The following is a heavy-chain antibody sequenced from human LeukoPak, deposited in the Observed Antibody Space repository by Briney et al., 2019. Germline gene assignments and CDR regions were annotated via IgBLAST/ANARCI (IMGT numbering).Heavy chain of an antibody. CDR2: IYFSGST. J-gene: IGHJ4*02. V-gene: IGHV4-39*07. CDR1: GGSISTNNYY. Sequence: TSETLSLTCTVSGGSISTNNYYWGWIRQPPGKGLEWIGSIYFSGSTYYNPSLKSRVTISIDTSKNHFSLKLGSVTAADTAVYYCARVPRYGSGSYYSPNYYFDSWGQGTLVTVSS. CDR3: ARVPRYGSGSYYSPNYYFDS. D-gene: IGHD3-10*01.